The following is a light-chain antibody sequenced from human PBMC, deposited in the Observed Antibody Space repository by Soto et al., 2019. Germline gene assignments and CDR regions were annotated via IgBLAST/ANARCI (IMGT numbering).Light chain of an antibody. CDR1: QSVSSN. CDR3: QQDGSSPQT. CDR2: GAS. V-gene: IGKV3-20*01. Sequence: EIGVTQSAFTLSVSPGERATLSCRASQSVSSNLAWYQQKPGQAPRLLIYGASTRATAIPDRFSGSGSGTDFSLTISRLQPEDFAVYYCQQDGSSPQTLGQGTKVDIK. J-gene: IGKJ2*01.